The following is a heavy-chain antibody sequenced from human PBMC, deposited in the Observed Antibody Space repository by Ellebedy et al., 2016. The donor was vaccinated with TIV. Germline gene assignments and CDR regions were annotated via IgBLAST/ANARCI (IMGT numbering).Heavy chain of an antibody. D-gene: IGHD1-26*01. CDR2: ISSSGSTI. CDR3: ARDRGGSYSPVDY. CDR1: GFTFSDYY. V-gene: IGHV3-11*01. Sequence: GGSLRLXXAASGFTFSDYYMSWIRQAPGKGLEWVSYISSSGSTIYYADSVKGRFTISRDNAKNSLYLQMSSLRAEDTAVYYCARDRGGSYSPVDYWGQGTLVTVSS. J-gene: IGHJ4*02.